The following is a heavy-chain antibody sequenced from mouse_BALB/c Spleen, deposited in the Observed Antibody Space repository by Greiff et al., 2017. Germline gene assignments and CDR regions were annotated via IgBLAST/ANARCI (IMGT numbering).Heavy chain of an antibody. J-gene: IGHJ2*01. CDR2: ISYSGST. CDR1: GYSITSDYA. Sequence: EVKLMESGPGLVKPSQSLSLTCTVTGYSITSDYAWNWIRQFPGNKLEWMGYISYSGSTSYNPSLKSRISITRDTSKNQFFLQLNSVTTEDTATYYCARWGWYLTGRENVFDYWGQGTTLTVSS. D-gene: IGHD4-1*01. V-gene: IGHV3-2*02. CDR3: ARWGWYLTGRENVFDY.